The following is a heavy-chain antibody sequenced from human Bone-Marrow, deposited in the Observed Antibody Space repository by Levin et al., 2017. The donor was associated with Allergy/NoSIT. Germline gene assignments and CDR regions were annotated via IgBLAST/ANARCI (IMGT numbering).Heavy chain of an antibody. D-gene: IGHD4-17*01. CDR3: ASDLSFSGDDY. CDR2: IGGRGPSI. Sequence: GGSLRLSCAASGFSFDDYYMSWIRQAPGKGLEWISSIGGRGPSIYYADSVKGRFTISRDDARRSLFLQMTSLRADDTAVYYCASDLSFSGDDYWGQGTLLIVSS. J-gene: IGHJ4*02. V-gene: IGHV3-11*01. CDR1: GFSFDDYY.